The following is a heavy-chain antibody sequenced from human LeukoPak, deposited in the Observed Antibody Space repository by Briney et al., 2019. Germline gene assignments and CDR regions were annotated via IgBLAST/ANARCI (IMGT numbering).Heavy chain of an antibody. CDR1: GGSISSSNYY. V-gene: IGHV4-39*01. Sequence: SETLSLTCTVSGGSISSSNYYWGWIRQPPGKGLEWIGSIYYSGSTYYNPSLKSRVTISVDTSKNQFSLKLSSVTAADTAVYYCVRYYDSSGYSYYFDYWGQGTLVTVSS. CDR3: VRYYDSSGYSYYFDY. D-gene: IGHD3-22*01. CDR2: IYYSGST. J-gene: IGHJ4*02.